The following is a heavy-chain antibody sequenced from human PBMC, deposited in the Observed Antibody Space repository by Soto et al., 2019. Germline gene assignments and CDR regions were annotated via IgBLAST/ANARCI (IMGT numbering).Heavy chain of an antibody. D-gene: IGHD3-10*01. CDR1: GGSISSYY. CDR3: ARDLIRGVKSPLGY. J-gene: IGHJ4*02. Sequence: PSETLSLTCTVSGGSISSYYWSWIRQPPGKGLEWIGYIYYSGSTNYNPSLKSRVTISVDTSKNQFSLKLSSVTAADTAVYYCARDLIRGVKSPLGYWGQGTLVTVSS. V-gene: IGHV4-59*01. CDR2: IYYSGST.